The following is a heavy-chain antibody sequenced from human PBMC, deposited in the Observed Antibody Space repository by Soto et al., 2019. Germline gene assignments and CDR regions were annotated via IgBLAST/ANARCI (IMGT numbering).Heavy chain of an antibody. J-gene: IGHJ4*02. CDR1: GVSISSTNW. D-gene: IGHD3-16*01. CDR3: ARDIFYDYVWGAD. CDR2: ISHSGST. V-gene: IGHV4-4*02. Sequence: SETLSLTCAVSGVSISSTNWWTWVRQPPGKGLEWIGEISHSGSTHYNPSLRSRLTISLDKSNNQFSLKLTSVTAADTALYYCARDIFYDYVWGADWGQGTLVTVSS.